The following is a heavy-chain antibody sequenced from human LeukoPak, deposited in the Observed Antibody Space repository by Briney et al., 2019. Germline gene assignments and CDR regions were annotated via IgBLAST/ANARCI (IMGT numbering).Heavy chain of an antibody. Sequence: GGSLRLSCAASGFAFSSSWMRWVRQAPGKGLEWVANIKEDGSEKYYVDSVRGRFTISRDNAKNSLYLQMNSLRAEDTATYYCAKKEGDTYASWYMDAWGKRTTVTVSS. CDR1: GFAFSSSW. CDR3: AKKEGDTYASWYMDA. J-gene: IGHJ6*03. V-gene: IGHV3-7*03. D-gene: IGHD2-21*02. CDR2: IKEDGSEK.